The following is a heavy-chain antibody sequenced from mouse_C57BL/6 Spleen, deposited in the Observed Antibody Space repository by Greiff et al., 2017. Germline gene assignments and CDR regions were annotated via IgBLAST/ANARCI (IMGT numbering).Heavy chain of an antibody. J-gene: IGHJ4*01. CDR1: GFSLTSYG. V-gene: IGHV2-5*01. D-gene: IGHD1-1*01. CDR2: IWRGGST. Sequence: VKVVESGPGLVQPSQSLSITCTVSGFSLTSYGVHWVRQSPGKGLEWLGVIWRGGSTDYNAAFMSRLSITKDNSKSQVFFKMNSLQAGDTAIYYCAEGSHYAMDYWGQGTAVTVSS. CDR3: AEGSHYAMDY.